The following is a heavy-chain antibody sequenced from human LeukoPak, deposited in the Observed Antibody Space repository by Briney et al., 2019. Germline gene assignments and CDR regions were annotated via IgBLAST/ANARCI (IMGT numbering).Heavy chain of an antibody. CDR1: GFTFSSYG. CDR3: ARDRSMSGWYNDL. V-gene: IGHV3-33*01. CDR2: IWYDGSNK. Sequence: PGGSLRLSCAASGFTFSSYGMHWVRQAPGKGLEWVAVIWYDGSNKYYPDSVQGRFTISRDNSKNTLYLQVNSLRAEDTAVYYCARDRSMSGWYNDLWGRGTLVTVSS. J-gene: IGHJ2*01. D-gene: IGHD2/OR15-2a*01.